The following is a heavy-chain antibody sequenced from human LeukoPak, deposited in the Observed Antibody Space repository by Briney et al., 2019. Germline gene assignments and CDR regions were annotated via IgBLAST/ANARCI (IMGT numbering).Heavy chain of an antibody. CDR3: TREDYYYASGR. D-gene: IGHD3-10*01. J-gene: IGHJ4*02. Sequence: PGGSLRLSCVASGFTFTDHCMSWVRQAPGKGLEWVSYISSGGDIIYYADSVKGRFTISRDNAKNSLFLQMNSLRAEDTAVYYCTREDYYYASGRWAQGTLVTVSS. CDR1: GFTFTDHC. V-gene: IGHV3-11*04. CDR2: ISSGGDII.